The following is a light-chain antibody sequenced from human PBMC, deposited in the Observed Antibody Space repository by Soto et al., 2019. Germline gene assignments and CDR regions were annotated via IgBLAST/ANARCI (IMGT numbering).Light chain of an antibody. J-gene: IGLJ1*01. CDR2: CDD. CDR3: AAWDDSLNVYV. Sequence: QSVLTQPPSVSEAPRQRVTISCSGSSSNIGNNAVNWYQQLPGKAPKLLIYCDDLLPSGVSDRFSGSKSGTSASLAISGLQSEDEADYYCAAWDDSLNVYVFGTGTKVTVL. CDR1: SSNIGNNA. V-gene: IGLV1-36*01.